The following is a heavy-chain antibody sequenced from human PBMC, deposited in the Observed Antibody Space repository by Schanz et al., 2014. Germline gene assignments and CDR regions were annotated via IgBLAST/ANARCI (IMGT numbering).Heavy chain of an antibody. J-gene: IGHJ4*02. Sequence: QVQLVQSGAEVKKPGSSMKVSCKASGGTFNSYTINWVRQAPGQGLEWMGRIIPILGIANYAQKFQGRVTITADRSTSTAYMDLRSLRSDDTAVYYCATGPSGSLDYWGQGTLVTVSS. CDR2: IIPILGIA. CDR1: GGTFNSYT. V-gene: IGHV1-69*02. D-gene: IGHD3-10*01. CDR3: ATGPSGSLDY.